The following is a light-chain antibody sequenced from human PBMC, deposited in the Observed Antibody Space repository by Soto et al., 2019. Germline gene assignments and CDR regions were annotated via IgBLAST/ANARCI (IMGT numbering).Light chain of an antibody. J-gene: IGLJ3*02. CDR3: SLSVWV. CDR1: SSNIGAGYD. V-gene: IGLV1-40*01. Sequence: QSVLTQPPSVSGAPGQRVTISCTGSSSNIGAGYDVHWYQQLPGTAPKLLIYGNSNRPSGVPARFSGSKSGTSASLALTGLEAEDEAEYDSSLSVWVFGGGTKLTVL. CDR2: GNS.